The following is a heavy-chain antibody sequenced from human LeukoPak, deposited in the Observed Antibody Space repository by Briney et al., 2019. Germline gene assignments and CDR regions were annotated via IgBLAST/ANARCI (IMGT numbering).Heavy chain of an antibody. V-gene: IGHV1-18*01. CDR2: ISTYNGNT. CDR1: GYTFTCYG. CDR3: ARGGVSSSWYSTPDY. D-gene: IGHD6-13*01. J-gene: IGHJ4*02. Sequence: ASVKVSCKASGYTFTCYGISWVRQAPGQGREWMGWISTYNGNTNYVQKFQGRATMTTDTSTSTAYMELRSLRSDDTAVYYCARGGVSSSWYSTPDYWGQGTLVTVSS.